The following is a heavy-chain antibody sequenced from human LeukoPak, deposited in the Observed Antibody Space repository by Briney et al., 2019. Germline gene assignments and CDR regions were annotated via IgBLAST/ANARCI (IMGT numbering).Heavy chain of an antibody. CDR2: IYTSGST. D-gene: IGHD6-19*01. CDR3: ARAWQWLPLDS. Sequence: PSETLSLTCTVSGGSISSYYWSWIRQPPGKGLEWIGRIYTSGSTNYNPSLKSRVTMSVDTSKNQFSLKVTSVTAADTAVYYCARAWQWLPLDSWGQGTLVTVSS. CDR1: GGSISSYY. V-gene: IGHV4-4*07. J-gene: IGHJ4*02.